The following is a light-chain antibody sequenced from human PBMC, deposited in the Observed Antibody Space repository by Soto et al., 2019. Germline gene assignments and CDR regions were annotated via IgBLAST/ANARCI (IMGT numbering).Light chain of an antibody. J-gene: IGLJ1*01. CDR3: CSYTTSNTRQIV. V-gene: IGLV2-14*01. CDR2: DVS. CDR1: SSDVGGYSY. Sequence: QSVLTQPASVSGSPGQSITISCTGTSSDVGGYSYVSWYQQHPGKAPKFMIYDVSNRPSGVSNRFSGSKSGNTASLTISGLQAEDEADYYCCSYTTSNTRQIVFGTGTKSPS.